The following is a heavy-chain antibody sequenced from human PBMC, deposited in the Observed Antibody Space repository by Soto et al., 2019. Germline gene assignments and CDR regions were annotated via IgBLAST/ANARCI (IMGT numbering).Heavy chain of an antibody. CDR3: ARDRPVASQGYYYGLDV. D-gene: IGHD5-12*01. J-gene: IGHJ6*02. Sequence: QVRLQESGPGLVKPSQTLSLTCTVSGGSISSGDYYWTWIRQHPGKGLEWIGYISSSGRTYYNPSRKSRVSMSLDTSENQFSLRLSSVTAADTAVFYCARDRPVASQGYYYGLDVWGQGTTVTVSS. CDR2: ISSSGRT. V-gene: IGHV4-31*03. CDR1: GGSISSGDYY.